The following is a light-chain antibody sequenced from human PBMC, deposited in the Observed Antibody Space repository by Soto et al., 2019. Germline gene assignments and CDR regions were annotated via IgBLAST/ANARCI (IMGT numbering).Light chain of an antibody. V-gene: IGKV3-11*01. Sequence: EIVLTQSPATLSLSPGERATLSCRASQSVISYLAWYQQKPGQAPRLLIYDASNRATGIPARFSGSGSGTDFTLTISSLEPEDFAVXYCXQXSNWPPEYTFGQGTKLEIK. J-gene: IGKJ2*01. CDR1: QSVISY. CDR2: DAS. CDR3: XQXSNWPPEYT.